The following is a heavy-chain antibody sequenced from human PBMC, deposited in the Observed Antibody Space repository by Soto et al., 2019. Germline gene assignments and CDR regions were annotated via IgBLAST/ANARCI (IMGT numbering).Heavy chain of an antibody. Sequence: EVQLVESGGGLVQPGGSLRLSCEASRGAFGDYWMHWVRQAPGKGLVWVSRINRDANDIIYADSVKGRFTASRDNAKNMVFLQMNSLRVEGTAMYYCARDLPHNWSASSGQGTLVTVSS. CDR1: RGAFGDYW. J-gene: IGHJ5*01. CDR2: INRDANDI. V-gene: IGHV3-74*01. CDR3: ARDLPHNWSAS.